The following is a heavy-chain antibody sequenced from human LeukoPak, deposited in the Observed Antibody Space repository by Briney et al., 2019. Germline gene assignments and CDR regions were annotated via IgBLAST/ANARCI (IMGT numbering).Heavy chain of an antibody. Sequence: PSETLSLTCSVSGDSISSYYWNWIRQPPGKGLEWIGYTHYSGSTTYNPSLKSRVTISVDTSKNQLSLKLSSVTAADTAVYYCASSTGGIAAAIDYWGQGTLVTVSS. CDR1: GDSISSYY. D-gene: IGHD6-13*01. CDR3: ASSTGGIAAAIDY. CDR2: THYSGST. J-gene: IGHJ4*02. V-gene: IGHV4-59*08.